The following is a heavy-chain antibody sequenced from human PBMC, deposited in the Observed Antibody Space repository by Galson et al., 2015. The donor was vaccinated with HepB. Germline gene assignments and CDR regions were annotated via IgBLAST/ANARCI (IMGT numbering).Heavy chain of an antibody. Sequence: SVKVSCKASGSTFTSYGFTWVRQAPGQGLEWMGWITPYNGNTNYARNLQGRVTMTTDTSTNTAYMELRSLRSDDSAVYYCARSSFDYSDGNFDYRGQGTLVTVSS. D-gene: IGHD4-11*01. V-gene: IGHV1-18*01. J-gene: IGHJ4*02. CDR2: ITPYNGNT. CDR1: GSTFTSYG. CDR3: ARSSFDYSDGNFDY.